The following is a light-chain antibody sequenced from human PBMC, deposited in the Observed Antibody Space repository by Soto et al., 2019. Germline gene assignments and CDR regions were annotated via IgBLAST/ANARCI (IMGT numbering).Light chain of an antibody. CDR1: QSLLHSSGYNY. CDR3: MQPLQTPWT. V-gene: IGKV2-28*01. J-gene: IGKJ1*01. CDR2: LGS. Sequence: IVMTQSPLSLRVTPGEPASISCRSSQSLLHSSGYNYLHWYLQKPGQSPQLLISLGSDRASGVPDRFSGSGSGTDFTLKITRVEAEDVGVYYCMQPLQTPWTFGQGTKVDIK.